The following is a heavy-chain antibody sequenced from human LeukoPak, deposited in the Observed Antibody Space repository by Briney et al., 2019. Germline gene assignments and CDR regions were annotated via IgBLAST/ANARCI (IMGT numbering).Heavy chain of an antibody. V-gene: IGHV3-20*04. CDR3: ARAPITSPFDY. Sequence: GGSLRLSCTASGFASDEHGMSWVRQVPGKGLEWVSGINWSGGSTGYADPLRGRFTISRDNAKNSLYLQMDSLRAEDTALYYCARAPITSPFDYWGQGTLVAVSS. J-gene: IGHJ4*02. D-gene: IGHD2-2*01. CDR1: GFASDEHG. CDR2: INWSGGST.